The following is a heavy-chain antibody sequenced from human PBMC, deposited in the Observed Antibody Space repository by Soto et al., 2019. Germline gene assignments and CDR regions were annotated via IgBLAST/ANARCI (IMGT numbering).Heavy chain of an antibody. Sequence: SETLSLTCTVSGGSVSSGSYYWSWIRQPPGKGLEYIGYLYYSGSANYNPSLKSRVTISVDTPKNQFSLKLTSVTAADTAIYYCARGQAFWTGYYRMPYYFDYWGQGTLVTVSS. D-gene: IGHD3-3*01. CDR2: LYYSGSA. CDR1: GGSVSSGSYY. J-gene: IGHJ4*02. CDR3: ARGQAFWTGYYRMPYYFDY. V-gene: IGHV4-61*01.